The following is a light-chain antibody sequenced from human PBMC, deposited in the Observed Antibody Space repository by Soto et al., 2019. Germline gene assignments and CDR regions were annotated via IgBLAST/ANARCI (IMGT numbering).Light chain of an antibody. J-gene: IGKJ4*01. CDR3: QQYADSRQVT. Sequence: EIVLTQSPGTLSLSPGERATLSCRASQRVSANYLAWYQHKPGQAPRLLIYDASTRATGTPDRFSGSGSGTDFTLTIRRLEPEDFALYYCQQYADSRQVTFGGGTKVDIK. CDR1: QRVSANY. V-gene: IGKV3-20*01. CDR2: DAS.